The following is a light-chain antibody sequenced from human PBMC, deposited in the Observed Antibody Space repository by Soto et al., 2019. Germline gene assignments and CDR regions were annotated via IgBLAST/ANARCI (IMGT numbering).Light chain of an antibody. V-gene: IGKV3-20*01. Sequence: EIVLTQSPATLSVSPGERATLSCRASQSVSSNLAWYQQKPGQAPRLLIYGASSRATGIPDRFSGSGSGTDFTLTISRLEPEDFAVYYCQQLGTFGQGTKVDI. CDR1: QSVSSN. J-gene: IGKJ1*01. CDR2: GAS. CDR3: QQLGT.